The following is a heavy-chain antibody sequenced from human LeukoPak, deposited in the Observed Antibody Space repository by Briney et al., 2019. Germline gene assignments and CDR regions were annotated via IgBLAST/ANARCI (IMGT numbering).Heavy chain of an antibody. J-gene: IGHJ4*02. Sequence: ASVKVSCKASGGTFGSYAISWVRQAPGQGLEWMGWVSAYADDTNYVQKFQGRVTMTTDTSTSTAYMELRSLRFDDTAVYYCARDCIGCHGFDYWGQGTLVTVSS. D-gene: IGHD2-15*01. CDR2: VSAYADDT. V-gene: IGHV1-18*01. CDR3: ARDCIGCHGFDY. CDR1: GGTFGSYA.